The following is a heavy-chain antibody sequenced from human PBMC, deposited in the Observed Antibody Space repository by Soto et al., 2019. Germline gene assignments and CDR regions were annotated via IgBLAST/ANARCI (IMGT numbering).Heavy chain of an antibody. CDR1: GFTFSSYW. CDR2: IRQDGAAT. J-gene: IGHJ3*02. V-gene: IGHV3-7*01. CDR3: ARDLTPVIEIGTFLDALDM. D-gene: IGHD2-15*01. Sequence: EVQLVESGGGLVQPGGSLRLSCAASGFTFSSYWLTWVRQAPGKGLEWVANIRQDGAATNYLDSVKGRFTISRDNAKNSLFLQMNSLRAEDTAVYYCARDLTPVIEIGTFLDALDMWGQGTAVSVSS.